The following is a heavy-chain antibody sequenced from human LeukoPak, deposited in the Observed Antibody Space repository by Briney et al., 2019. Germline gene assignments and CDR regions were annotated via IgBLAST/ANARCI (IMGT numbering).Heavy chain of an antibody. CDR1: GGSISSYY. CDR2: IYYSGST. D-gene: IGHD1-26*01. J-gene: IGHJ5*02. V-gene: IGHV4-59*01. Sequence: SETLSLTCTVSGGSISSYYWSWIRQPPGKGLEWIGYIYYSGSTNYNPSLKSRVTISVDTSKNQFSLKLSSVTAADTAVYYCARAINEWELLPYWFDPWGQGTLVTVSS. CDR3: ARAINEWELLPYWFDP.